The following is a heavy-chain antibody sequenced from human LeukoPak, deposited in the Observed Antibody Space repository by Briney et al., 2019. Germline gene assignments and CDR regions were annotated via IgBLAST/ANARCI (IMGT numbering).Heavy chain of an antibody. CDR2: IWYDGSNK. J-gene: IGHJ4*02. V-gene: IGHV3-33*01. CDR3: ARDFRGGARAFDY. Sequence: LPGGSLRLSCAASGFTFSSYGMHWVRQAPGKGLEWVAVIWYDGSNKYYADSVKGRFTISRDNSKNTLYLQVNSLRAEDTAVYYCARDFRGGARAFDYWGQGTLVTVSS. D-gene: IGHD3-16*01. CDR1: GFTFSSYG.